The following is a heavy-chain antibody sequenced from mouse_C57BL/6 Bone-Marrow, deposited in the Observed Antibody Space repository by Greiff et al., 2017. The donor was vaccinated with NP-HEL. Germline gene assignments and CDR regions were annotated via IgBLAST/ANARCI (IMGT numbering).Heavy chain of an antibody. Sequence: QVQLQQSGAELAGPGASVKLSCKASGYTFTSYGISWVKQRTGQGLEWIGEIYPRSGNTYYNEKFKGKATLTADKSSSTAYMELRSLTSEDSAVYFCARAYYDGSSVAWFAYWGQGTLVTVSA. CDR3: ARAYYDGSSVAWFAY. V-gene: IGHV1-81*01. CDR1: GYTFTSYG. D-gene: IGHD1-1*01. J-gene: IGHJ3*01. CDR2: IYPRSGNT.